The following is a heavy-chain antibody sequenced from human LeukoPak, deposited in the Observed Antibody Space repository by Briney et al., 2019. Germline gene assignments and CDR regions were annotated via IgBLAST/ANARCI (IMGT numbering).Heavy chain of an antibody. V-gene: IGHV4-61*02. CDR2: IYTSGST. J-gene: IGHJ3*02. CDR1: GGSISSGSHY. Sequence: SQTLSLTCTVSGGSISSGSHYWSWIRQPAGKGLEWIVRIYTSGSTNYNPSLKSRVTISVDTSKNQFSLKLNSVTAADTAVYYCARGHRGYCTSTSCDAFDIWGQGTMVTVSS. CDR3: ARGHRGYCTSTSCDAFDI. D-gene: IGHD2-2*01.